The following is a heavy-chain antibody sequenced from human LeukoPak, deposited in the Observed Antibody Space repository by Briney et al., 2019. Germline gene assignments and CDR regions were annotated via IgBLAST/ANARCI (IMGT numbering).Heavy chain of an antibody. CDR3: ARDFSSGSYYGDYFFDY. CDR2: ITDSSSSR. Sequence: PGGSLRLSCAASGFTFDDYGMSWVRQAPGKGLEWVSSITDSSSSRYYADSVKGRFAISRDNAKNSLYLQMNSLRAEDTAVYYCARDFSSGSYYGDYFFDYWGQGTLVTVSS. V-gene: IGHV3-21*01. CDR1: GFTFDDYG. J-gene: IGHJ4*02. D-gene: IGHD1-26*01.